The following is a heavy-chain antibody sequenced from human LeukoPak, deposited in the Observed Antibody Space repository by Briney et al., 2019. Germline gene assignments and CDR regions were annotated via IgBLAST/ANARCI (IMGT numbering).Heavy chain of an antibody. CDR1: GASVSSSTYF. CDR2: VSHSGAT. Sequence: SETLSLTCAVSGASVSSSTYFWGWIRQPPGEGPEWLGSVSHSGATYYNPSLKSRVTISLDTSKNQITLTVTSVTVADTALYFCASRIVVSPTAIETWFDPWGQGTLVTVS. V-gene: IGHV4-39*06. J-gene: IGHJ5*02. D-gene: IGHD2-2*01. CDR3: ASRIVVSPTAIETWFDP.